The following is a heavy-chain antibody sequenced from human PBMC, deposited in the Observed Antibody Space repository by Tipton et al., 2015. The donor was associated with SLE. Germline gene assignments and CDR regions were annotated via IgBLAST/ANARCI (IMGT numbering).Heavy chain of an antibody. Sequence: TLSLTCAVSGYSISSGYFWGWLRPSPVKGLEWIGIVYRTAYYNPSRQSRVTVSVETSKNAVSLKLNSVTASDTAVYYCVSGVGNTGRFHYWGQGALVTVSS. D-gene: IGHD1-14*01. CDR1: GYSISSGYF. J-gene: IGHJ4*02. V-gene: IGHV4-38-2*01. CDR3: VSGVGNTGRFHY. CDR2: VYRTA.